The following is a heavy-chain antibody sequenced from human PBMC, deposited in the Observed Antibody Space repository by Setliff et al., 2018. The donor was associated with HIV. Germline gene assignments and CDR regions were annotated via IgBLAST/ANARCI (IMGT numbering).Heavy chain of an antibody. J-gene: IGHJ4*02. D-gene: IGHD6-25*01. CDR2: ISSSGNTI. V-gene: IGHV3-48*03. CDR3: ARGRPFDY. CDR1: GFSFSSYE. Sequence: GGSLRLSCAASGFSFSSYEMNWVRQAPGKGLEWISYISSSGNTIYYADSVKGRFTISRDNAKNSLYLQMSSLRAEDTAIYYCARGRPFDYWGQGTLVTVSS.